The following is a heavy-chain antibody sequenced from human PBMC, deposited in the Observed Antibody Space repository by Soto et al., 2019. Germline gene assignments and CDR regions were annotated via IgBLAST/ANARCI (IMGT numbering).Heavy chain of an antibody. D-gene: IGHD1-1*01. CDR1: GYAFTTYG. CDR2: ISAHNGNT. Sequence: QVHLVQSGAEVKKPGASVKVSCKGSGYAFTTYGITWVRQAPGQGLEWMGWISAHNGNTNYAQKLQGRVTVTRDTSTSTAYMELRSLGSDDTGVYNCARGRYGDYWGQGALVTVSS. J-gene: IGHJ4*02. V-gene: IGHV1-18*01. CDR3: ARGRYGDY.